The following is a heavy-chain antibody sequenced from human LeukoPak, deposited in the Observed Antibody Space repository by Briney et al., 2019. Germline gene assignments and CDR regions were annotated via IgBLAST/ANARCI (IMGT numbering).Heavy chain of an antibody. CDR1: GGSISSYY. CDR2: IYYSGST. J-gene: IGHJ4*02. Sequence: SETLSLTCTVSGGSISSYYWSWIRQPPGKGPEWIGYIYYSGSTNYNPSLKSRVTISVDTSKNQFSLKLSSVTAADTAVYYCARGGYCSGGSCYSRRMVDYWGQGTLVTVSS. D-gene: IGHD2-15*01. CDR3: ARGGYCSGGSCYSRRMVDY. V-gene: IGHV4-59*01.